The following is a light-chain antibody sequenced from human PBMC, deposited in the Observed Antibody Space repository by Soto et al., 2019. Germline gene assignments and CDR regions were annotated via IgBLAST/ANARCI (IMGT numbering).Light chain of an antibody. V-gene: IGLV3-25*02. CDR2: KDS. J-gene: IGLJ1*01. CDR3: QSADSSGTDV. CDR1: ALPKQY. Sequence: SYELTQPPSVSVSPGQTARITCSGDALPKQYAYWYQQQPGQAPVLVIYKDSERPSGIPERFSGSSSGTTVTLTISGVQAEDEADYYCQSADSSGTDVFGTGTKVTVL.